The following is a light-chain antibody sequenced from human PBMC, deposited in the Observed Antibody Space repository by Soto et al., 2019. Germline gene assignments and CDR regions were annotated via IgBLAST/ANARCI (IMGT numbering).Light chain of an antibody. CDR1: QSISSR. V-gene: IGKV1-5*01. CDR2: DAS. Sequence: DIQMTQSPSTLSASVGDRVTITCRASQSISSRLAWYQQKPGKAPPLLIYDASDLVRGVPSRFSGSGSGTEFTLTISSLQPDDFATYYCQQYNTYCTFGQGTKVEVK. J-gene: IGKJ1*01. CDR3: QQYNTYCT.